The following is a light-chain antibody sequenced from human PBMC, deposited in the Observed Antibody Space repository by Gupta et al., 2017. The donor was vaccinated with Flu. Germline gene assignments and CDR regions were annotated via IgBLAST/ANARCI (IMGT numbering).Light chain of an antibody. J-gene: IGKJ2*01. CDR1: QSVLYSSNNKNY. Sequence: DIVMTQSPDSLAVSLGERATINCKSSQSVLYSSNNKNYLAWYQQKPGQPPKLLIYWASTRESGVPDRFSGSGSGTDFTLTISSLQAEDVAVYYCQQCYTTVRTFGQGTKLEIK. V-gene: IGKV4-1*01. CDR2: WAS. CDR3: QQCYTTVRT.